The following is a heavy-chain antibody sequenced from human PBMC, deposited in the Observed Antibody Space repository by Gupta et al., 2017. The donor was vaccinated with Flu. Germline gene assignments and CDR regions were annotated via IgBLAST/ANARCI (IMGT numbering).Heavy chain of an antibody. Sequence: QGHLVQSGAEVKKPGASVKDSCKASGYTFPGPYIHWVRLDPGQGLEWMGWINPNSGSTNSAHNFRGRIAMTRDASINTAYLDLRGLRSDDTAVYFCARGGPHIYVVPPPIPSDEFYYALDVWGQGTTVSVSS. CDR1: GYTFPGPY. J-gene: IGHJ6*02. CDR3: ARGGPHIYVVPPPIPSDEFYYALDV. CDR2: INPNSGST. D-gene: IGHD3-10*01. V-gene: IGHV1-2*02.